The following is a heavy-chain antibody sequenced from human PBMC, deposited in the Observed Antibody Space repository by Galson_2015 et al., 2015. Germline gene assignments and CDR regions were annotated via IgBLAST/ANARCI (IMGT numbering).Heavy chain of an antibody. CDR1: GFTFSASV. V-gene: IGHV3-73*01. D-gene: IGHD4-17*01. CDR2: IKTKRDNYAT. CDR3: TRWMDGESFPFDY. Sequence: SLRLSCAASGFTFSASVIHWVRQASGKGLEWVGRIKTKRDNYATSYGASVNGRSTISRDESGNTAYLQMSSLKTEDTAMYFCTRWMDGESFPFDYWGQGALVTVSS. J-gene: IGHJ4*02.